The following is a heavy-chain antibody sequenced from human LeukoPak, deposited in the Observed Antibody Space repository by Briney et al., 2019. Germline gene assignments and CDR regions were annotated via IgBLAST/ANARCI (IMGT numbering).Heavy chain of an antibody. CDR2: IYYSGST. CDR3: ARRSPHDSFDY. J-gene: IGHJ4*02. Sequence: SETLSLTCTVSGGSISSYYWSWIRQPPGKGLEWIGYIYYSGSTNYNPSLKSRVTISVDTSKNQFSLKLSSVTAADTAVYYCARRSPHDSFDYWGQGTLVTVSS. D-gene: IGHD6-13*01. CDR1: GGSISSYY. V-gene: IGHV4-59*08.